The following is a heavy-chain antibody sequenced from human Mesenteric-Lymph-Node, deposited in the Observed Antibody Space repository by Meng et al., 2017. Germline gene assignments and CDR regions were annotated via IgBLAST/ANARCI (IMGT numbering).Heavy chain of an antibody. CDR1: GGSISSYY. J-gene: IGHJ4*02. Sequence: QLRLQESGPGLVKPSETLSLTCTVSGGSISSYYWSWIRQPPGKGLEWIGHIYYSGSTNYNPSLKSRVTISVDPSKNQFSLKLSSVTATDTAVYYCARQSGYFDYWGQGTLVTVSS. CDR2: IYYSGST. CDR3: ARQSGYFDY. V-gene: IGHV4-59*08. D-gene: IGHD3-10*01.